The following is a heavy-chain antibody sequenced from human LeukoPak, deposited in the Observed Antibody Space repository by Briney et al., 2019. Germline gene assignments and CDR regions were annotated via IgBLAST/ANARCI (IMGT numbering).Heavy chain of an antibody. J-gene: IGHJ3*02. V-gene: IGHV3-23*01. CDR3: AKEVVRFLEWGGPFDI. CDR1: GFTFSSYA. D-gene: IGHD3-3*01. CDR2: ISGSGGST. Sequence: PGGSLRLSCAASGFTFSSYAMSWVRQAPGKGLEWVSAISGSGGSTYYADSVKGRFTISRDNSKNTLYLQMNSLRAEDTAVYYCAKEVVRFLEWGGPFDIWGQGTMVTVSS.